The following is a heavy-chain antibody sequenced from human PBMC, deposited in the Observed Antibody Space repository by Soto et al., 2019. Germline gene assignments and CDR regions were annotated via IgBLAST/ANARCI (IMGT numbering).Heavy chain of an antibody. CDR2: ISSSSSVI. V-gene: IGHV3-21*01. D-gene: IGHD6-19*01. Sequence: EVQLVESGGGLVKPGGSLRLSCAASGFTFSSFRMNWVRQAPGKGLEWVSTISSSSSVIYYADSVKGRFTTSRDNAKKSRYLHINSLRDEDTAIYCSAGGTGGWPLDLWGQGTLVTVSS. J-gene: IGHJ5*02. CDR3: AGGTGGWPLDL. CDR1: GFTFSSFR.